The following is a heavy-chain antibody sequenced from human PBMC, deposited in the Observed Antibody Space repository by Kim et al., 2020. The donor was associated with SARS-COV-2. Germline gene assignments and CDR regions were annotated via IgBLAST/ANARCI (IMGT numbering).Heavy chain of an antibody. CDR3: LGGFYFDY. J-gene: IGHJ4*02. CDR2: GNGNT. D-gene: IGHD3-16*01. Sequence: GNGNTKSSQKFQSRVTFTTDTSASTAYMELSFLRSEDSAVYYCLGGFYFDYWGQGTLVTVSS. V-gene: IGHV1-3*01.